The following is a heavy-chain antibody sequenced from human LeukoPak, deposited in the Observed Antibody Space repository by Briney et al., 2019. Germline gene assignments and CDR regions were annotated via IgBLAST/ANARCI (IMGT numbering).Heavy chain of an antibody. V-gene: IGHV3-11*06. D-gene: IGHD6-19*01. CDR2: ISSSDTYT. CDR3: ARGPYSSGSSDDY. J-gene: IGHJ4*02. CDR1: EFTFIDYY. Sequence: GWSLILSCAASEFTFIDYYMSWILQAPAKGLEWFSYISSSDTYTNYADSVKGRFTISRDNAKNSLYLQMNSLRAEDTAVYYCARGPYSSGSSDDYWGQGTLVTVSS.